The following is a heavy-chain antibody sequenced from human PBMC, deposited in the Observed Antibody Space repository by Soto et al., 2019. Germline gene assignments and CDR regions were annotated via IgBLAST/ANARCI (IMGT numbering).Heavy chain of an antibody. D-gene: IGHD3-10*01. CDR3: TRVPMMNYGAGTDGYFDP. J-gene: IGHJ4*02. CDR2: INHSGST. Sequence: QVQLQQWGAGLLKPSETLSLTCAVHGGSFTGYYWSWIRQPPGKGLEWIGEINHSGSTNYNPSLKTRVTISLDTSNNQFSLKLTSVTAADTAVYYCTRVPMMNYGAGTDGYFDPWGQGTLVTVSS. CDR1: GGSFTGYY. V-gene: IGHV4-34*01.